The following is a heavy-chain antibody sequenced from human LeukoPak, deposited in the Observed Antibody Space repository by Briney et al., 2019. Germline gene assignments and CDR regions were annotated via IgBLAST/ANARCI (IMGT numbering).Heavy chain of an antibody. Sequence: PETLSLTCAVYGGSFSGYYWSWIRQPPGKGLEWIGEINHSGSTNYNPSLKSRVTISVDTSKNQFSLKLSSVTAADTAVYYCARAPYCGGDCPPEYYFDYWGQGTLVTVSS. V-gene: IGHV4-34*01. CDR1: GGSFSGYY. CDR2: INHSGST. CDR3: ARAPYCGGDCPPEYYFDY. J-gene: IGHJ4*02. D-gene: IGHD2-21*02.